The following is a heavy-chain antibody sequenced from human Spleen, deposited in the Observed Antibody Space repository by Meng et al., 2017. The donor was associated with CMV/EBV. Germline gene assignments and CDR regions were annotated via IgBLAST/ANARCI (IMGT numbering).Heavy chain of an antibody. J-gene: IGHJ4*02. CDR3: ARVRPGGGIDY. D-gene: IGHD3-16*01. Sequence: ASVQVSCKASGYTFTSYYMHWVRQAPGQGLEWMGIINPSGGSTSYAQKFQGRVTMTSDTSTSTVYMELSSLRSEDTAVYYCARVRPGGGIDYWGQGTLVTVSS. V-gene: IGHV1-46*01. CDR2: INPSGGST. CDR1: GYTFTSYY.